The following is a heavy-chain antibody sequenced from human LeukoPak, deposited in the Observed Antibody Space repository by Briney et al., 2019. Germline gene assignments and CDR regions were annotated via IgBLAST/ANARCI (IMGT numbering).Heavy chain of an antibody. CDR1: GGTFSSYV. D-gene: IGHD3-16*01. V-gene: IGHV1-69*05. CDR3: ARVRWGTLGI. CDR2: IIPIFGTA. Sequence: GASVKVSCKASGGTFSSYVINWVRQAPGQGLEWMGGIIPIFGTANYAQKFQGRVTITRNTSISTAYMELSSLRSEDTAVYYCARVRWGTLGIWGQGTMVTVSS. J-gene: IGHJ3*02.